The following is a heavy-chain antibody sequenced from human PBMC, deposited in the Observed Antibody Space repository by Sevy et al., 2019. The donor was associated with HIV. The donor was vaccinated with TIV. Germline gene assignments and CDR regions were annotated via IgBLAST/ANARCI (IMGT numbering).Heavy chain of an antibody. Sequence: GGSLRLSCAASGFTFSNYGVRWVRQAPGKGLEWVAFISDDGSNKYYEDSVKGRFTISRDNSKNTLFLQMNRLRAEDTAVYYCAKENIPHYYGSGSSNWGQGTLVTVSS. CDR1: GFTFSNYG. CDR3: AKENIPHYYGSGSSN. V-gene: IGHV3-30*18. D-gene: IGHD3-10*01. CDR2: ISDDGSNK. J-gene: IGHJ1*01.